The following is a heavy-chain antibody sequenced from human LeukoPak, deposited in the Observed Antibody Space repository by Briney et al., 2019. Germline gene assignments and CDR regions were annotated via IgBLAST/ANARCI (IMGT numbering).Heavy chain of an antibody. CDR3: ARGSYFSRTSSLPSDALDI. V-gene: IGHV3-11*01. J-gene: IGHJ3*02. CDR2: ISSSGSNI. D-gene: IGHD2-2*01. Sequence: PGGSLRLSCAASGFTFSDYYMSWIRQAPGKGLEWVSYISSSGSNIYYADCVKGRFTISRDNDKNSLYLQMNSLRAEDTAVYYCARGSYFSRTSSLPSDALDIWGQGTMVTVSS. CDR1: GFTFSDYY.